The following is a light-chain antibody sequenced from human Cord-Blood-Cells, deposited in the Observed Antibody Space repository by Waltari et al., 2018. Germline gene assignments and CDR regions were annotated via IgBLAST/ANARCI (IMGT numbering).Light chain of an antibody. V-gene: IGLV2-14*01. CDR2: DVI. Sequence: QSALTQHASVSGSPGQSITISCTGTSSDVGGYNYVSWYHQHPGKAPKLMIYDVIHPASGVSNRFSGSKSCNTASLTISGLQAEDEADYYCSSYTSSSTLVVFCGGTKLTVL. J-gene: IGLJ2*01. CDR1: SSDVGGYNY. CDR3: SSYTSSSTLVV.